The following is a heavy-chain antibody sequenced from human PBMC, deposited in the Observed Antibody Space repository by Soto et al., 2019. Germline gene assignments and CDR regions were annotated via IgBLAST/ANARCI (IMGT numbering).Heavy chain of an antibody. CDR1: GFTFSSYS. Sequence: EVQLVESGGGLVKPGGSLRLSCAASGFTFSSYSMNWARQAPGKGLEWVSSISSSSSYIYYADSVKGRFTISRDNAKNSLYLQMNSLRAEDTAVYYCARDRVVVAATPIDYWGQGTLVTVSS. D-gene: IGHD2-15*01. V-gene: IGHV3-21*01. CDR3: ARDRVVVAATPIDY. CDR2: ISSSSSYI. J-gene: IGHJ4*02.